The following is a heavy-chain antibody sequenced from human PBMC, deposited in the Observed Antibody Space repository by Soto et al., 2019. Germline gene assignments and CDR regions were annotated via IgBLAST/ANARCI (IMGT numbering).Heavy chain of an antibody. CDR1: GGSISSSSYY. J-gene: IGHJ4*02. D-gene: IGHD2-15*01. V-gene: IGHV4-39*01. CDR3: ARHTPAISISDH. CDR2: IYYSGST. Sequence: QLQLQESGPGLVKPSETLSLTYTVSGGSISSSSYYWGWIRQPPGKGLEWIGSIYYSGSTYYNPSLKSRFTISVDTSKNQFSLKLSSVTAADTAVYYCARHTPAISISDHWGQGTLVTVSS.